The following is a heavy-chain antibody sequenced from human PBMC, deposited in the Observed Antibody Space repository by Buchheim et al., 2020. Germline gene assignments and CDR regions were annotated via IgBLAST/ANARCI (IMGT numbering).Heavy chain of an antibody. Sequence: QVQLVESGGGVVQPGRSLRLSCAASGFTFSSYARHWVRQAPGKGLEWVAVISYDGSNKYYADSVKGRFTIARDNSKNTLYLQMNSLRAEDTAVYYCAREPLRRYFDWLLNGGMDVWGQGTT. V-gene: IGHV3-30*04. D-gene: IGHD3-9*01. CDR3: AREPLRRYFDWLLNGGMDV. CDR1: GFTFSSYA. CDR2: ISYDGSNK. J-gene: IGHJ6*02.